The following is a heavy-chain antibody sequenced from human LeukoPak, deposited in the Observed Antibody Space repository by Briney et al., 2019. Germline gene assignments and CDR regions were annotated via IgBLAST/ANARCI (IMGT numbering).Heavy chain of an antibody. CDR1: GYAFTSYD. J-gene: IGHJ4*02. CDR2: MNPNSGNT. CDR3: ARVTGSIDY. V-gene: IGHV1-8*01. D-gene: IGHD1-26*01. Sequence: GASVKVSCRASGYAFTSYDLNCVRQATGQGLEWMGWMNPNSGNTGYAQKFQGRVTMTRDTSISTAYMELSSLRFEDTAVYYCARVTGSIDYWGQGTLVTVSS.